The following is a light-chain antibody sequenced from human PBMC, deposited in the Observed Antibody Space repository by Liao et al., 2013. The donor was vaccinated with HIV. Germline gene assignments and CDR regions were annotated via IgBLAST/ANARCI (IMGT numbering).Light chain of an antibody. J-gene: IGLJ3*02. CDR2: KDT. V-gene: IGLV3-25*03. Sequence: SYELIQPPSVSVSPGQTARITCSGDVLSKQYGFWYQQKPGQAPIVVIHKDTARPTRIPGRFSGSTSGTTVTLTISGVQTEDEADYYCQSADSSATYPVFGGGTKLTVL. CDR3: QSADSSATYPV. CDR1: VLSKQY.